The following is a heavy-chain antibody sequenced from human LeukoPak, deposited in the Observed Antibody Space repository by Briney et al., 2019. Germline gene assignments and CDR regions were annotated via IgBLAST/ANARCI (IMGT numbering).Heavy chain of an antibody. CDR3: ARDGYGLAY. D-gene: IGHD5-18*01. Sequence: PSETLSLTCAVYGGSFSGYYWSWIRQPPGKGLEWIGEINHSGSTNYNPSLKSRVTISVDTSKNQFSLKLSSVTAADTAVYYCARDGYGLAYWGQGTLVTVSS. V-gene: IGHV4-34*01. CDR1: GGSFSGYY. CDR2: INHSGST. J-gene: IGHJ4*02.